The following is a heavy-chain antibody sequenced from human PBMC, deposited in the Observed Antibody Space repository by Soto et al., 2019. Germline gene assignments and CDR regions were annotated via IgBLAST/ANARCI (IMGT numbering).Heavy chain of an antibody. D-gene: IGHD2-2*01. J-gene: IGHJ3*02. CDR1: GGTFSSYT. CDR3: ARGLSCSSTSCRVGAFDI. V-gene: IGHV1-69*02. Sequence: KVSCKASGGTFSSYTISWVRQAPGQGLEWMGRIIPILGIANYAQKFQGRVTITADKSTSTAYMELSSLRSEDTAVYYCARGLSCSSTSCRVGAFDIWGQGTMVTVSS. CDR2: IIPILGIA.